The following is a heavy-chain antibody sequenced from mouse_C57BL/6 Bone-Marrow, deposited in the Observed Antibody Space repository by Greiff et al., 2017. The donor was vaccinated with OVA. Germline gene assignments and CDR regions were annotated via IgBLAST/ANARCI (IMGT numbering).Heavy chain of an antibody. CDR1: GYTFTEYT. Sequence: QVQLQQSGAELVKPGASVKLSCKASGYTFTEYTIHWVKQRSGQGLEWIGYINPSSGYTKYNQKFKDKATLTADKSSSTAYMQLSSLTYEDSAVYYCAREGGLRHWYFDVWGTGTTVTVSS. CDR2: INPSSGYT. D-gene: IGHD2-4*01. CDR3: AREGGLRHWYFDV. J-gene: IGHJ1*03. V-gene: IGHV1-7*01.